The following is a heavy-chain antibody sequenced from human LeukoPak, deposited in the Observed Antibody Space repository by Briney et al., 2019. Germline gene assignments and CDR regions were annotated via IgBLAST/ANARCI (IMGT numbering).Heavy chain of an antibody. Sequence: GGSLRLSCAASGFTFTNNWMTWFRQAPGKGLEWVANVNEDGSEKNYVDSVKGRFTISRDNAKNSVYLQMNDLRVEETAVYYCARGRGWIDPWGQGTLVTVSS. CDR1: GFTFTNNW. D-gene: IGHD5-24*01. J-gene: IGHJ5*02. CDR2: VNEDGSEK. V-gene: IGHV3-7*01. CDR3: ARGRGWIDP.